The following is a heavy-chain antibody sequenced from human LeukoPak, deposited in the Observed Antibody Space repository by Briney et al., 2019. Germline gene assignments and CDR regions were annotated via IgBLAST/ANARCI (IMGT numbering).Heavy chain of an antibody. CDR3: AKGSGFGTDH. Sequence: GGSLRLSCAASGFTFSTYGMHWVRQALGKGLEWVAFIRYDGSNEYYVDSVKGRFTISRDNSKNTLYLQMNSLRAEDTAVYCSAKGSGFGTDHWGQGSLVTVSS. D-gene: IGHD3-3*01. CDR1: GFTFSTYG. J-gene: IGHJ4*02. V-gene: IGHV3-30*02. CDR2: IRYDGSNE.